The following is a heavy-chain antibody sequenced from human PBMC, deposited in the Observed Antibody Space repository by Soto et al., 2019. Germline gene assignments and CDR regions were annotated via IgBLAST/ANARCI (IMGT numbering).Heavy chain of an antibody. CDR1: GVTFSSYS. J-gene: IGHJ4*02. Sequence: QVQLVQSGAEVKKPGSSVKVSCKASGVTFSSYSINWVRQAPGQGREWMGAIIPIFGTANYAQQFQGRVTITADESTSTAYLGLSSLSSEDTAVYYCARDGGSDSGGIDYWGQGTLVTVSS. CDR2: IIPIFGTA. V-gene: IGHV1-69*01. D-gene: IGHD1-26*01. CDR3: ARDGGSDSGGIDY.